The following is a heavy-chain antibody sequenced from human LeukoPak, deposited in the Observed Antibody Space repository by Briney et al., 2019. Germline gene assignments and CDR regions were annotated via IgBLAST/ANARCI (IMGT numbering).Heavy chain of an antibody. CDR3: ASLFLCYGCSSSSDSFNI. V-gene: IGHV3-74*01. J-gene: IGHJ3*02. D-gene: IGHD6-6*01. CDR2: INSDGSTT. CDR1: GFTFSSYW. Sequence: GGSLRLSWAASGFTFSSYWMHWVRQAPGKGLVWVSRINSDGSTTTYADSVKGRFTVSRDNAKNTLYLQMNSLRAEDTAVYYCASLFLCYGCSSSSDSFNIWGQGTMVTVSS.